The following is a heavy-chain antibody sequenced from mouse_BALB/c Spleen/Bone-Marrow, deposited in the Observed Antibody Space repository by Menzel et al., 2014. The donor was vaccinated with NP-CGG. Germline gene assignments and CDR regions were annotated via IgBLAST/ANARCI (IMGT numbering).Heavy chain of an antibody. V-gene: IGHV5-6-3*01. CDR1: RFTFSSYG. CDR3: ARIWAYYAMDY. J-gene: IGHJ4*01. Sequence: EVKLMESGGGLVQPGGSLKLSCAASRFTFSSYGMSWVRQTPDKRLELVATINSNGGSTYYPDSVKGRFTISRDNAKNTLYLQMSSLKSEDTAMYYCARIWAYYAMDYWGQGTSVTVSS. CDR2: INSNGGST. D-gene: IGHD4-1*01.